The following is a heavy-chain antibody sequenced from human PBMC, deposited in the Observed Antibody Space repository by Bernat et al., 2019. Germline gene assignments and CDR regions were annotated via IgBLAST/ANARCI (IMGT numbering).Heavy chain of an antibody. CDR3: ARAAGYGGNFYFDY. Sequence: QVQLQESGPGLVKPSETLSLTCTVSGGSISSYYWSWIQQPPGKGLEWIGYIYYSGSTNYNPSLKSRVTISVDTSKNQFSLKLSSVTAADTAVYYCARAAGYGGNFYFDYWGQGTLVTVSS. CDR1: GGSISSYY. J-gene: IGHJ4*02. D-gene: IGHD4-23*01. CDR2: IYYSGST. V-gene: IGHV4-59*01.